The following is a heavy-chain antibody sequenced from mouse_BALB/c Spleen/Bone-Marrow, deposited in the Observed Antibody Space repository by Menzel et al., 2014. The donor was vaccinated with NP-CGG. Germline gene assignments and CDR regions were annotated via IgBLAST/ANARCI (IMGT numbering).Heavy chain of an antibody. CDR1: GYTFTSYY. Sequence: QVQLQQPGAELVKPGASVKLSCKASGYTFTSYYMYWVKQRPGQGLEWIGEINPSNGGTNFNEKFKSKATLTVDKSSSTAYMQLSSLTSEDSAVYYCIRWRILEGFDYWGQGTTLTVSS. CDR2: INPSNGGT. J-gene: IGHJ2*01. V-gene: IGHV1S81*02. CDR3: IRWRILEGFDY.